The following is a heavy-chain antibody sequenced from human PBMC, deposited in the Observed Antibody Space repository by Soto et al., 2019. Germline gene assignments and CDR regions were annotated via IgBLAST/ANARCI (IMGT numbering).Heavy chain of an antibody. D-gene: IGHD3-9*01. Sequence: SETLSLTCAVSSGSISSSNWWSWVRQPPGKGLEWIGEIYHSGSTNYNPSLKSRVTISVDKSKNQFSLKLSSVTAADTAVYYCARKYYDILTGSPSFDYWGQGTLVTVSS. CDR3: ARKYYDILTGSPSFDY. CDR2: IYHSGST. V-gene: IGHV4-4*02. CDR1: SGSISSSNW. J-gene: IGHJ4*02.